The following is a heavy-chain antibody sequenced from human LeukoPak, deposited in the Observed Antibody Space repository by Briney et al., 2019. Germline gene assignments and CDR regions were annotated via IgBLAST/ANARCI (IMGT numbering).Heavy chain of an antibody. CDR2: IRYDGSNK. CDR3: AKVRAISHSSGYYPYDY. Sequence: GGSLRLSCAASGFTFSSYGMHWVRQAPGKGLEWVAFIRYDGSNKYYADSVRGRFTISRETSKNTVYLQMNSLRDEDTAVYYCAKVRAISHSSGYYPYDYWGQGTLVTVSS. D-gene: IGHD3-22*01. V-gene: IGHV3-30*02. CDR1: GFTFSSYG. J-gene: IGHJ4*02.